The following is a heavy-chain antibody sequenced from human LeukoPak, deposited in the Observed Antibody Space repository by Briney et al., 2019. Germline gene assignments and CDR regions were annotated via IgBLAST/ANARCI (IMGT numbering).Heavy chain of an antibody. CDR2: IYTSGST. Sequence: SETLSLTCTVSGGSISSYYWSWIRQPAGKGLEWIGRIYTSGSTNYNPSLKSRVTMSVDTSKNQFSLKLSSVTAADTAVYYCAREAPDFWSGYYGVGYWGQGTLVTVSS. CDR1: GGSISSYY. D-gene: IGHD3-3*01. CDR3: AREAPDFWSGYYGVGY. J-gene: IGHJ4*02. V-gene: IGHV4-4*07.